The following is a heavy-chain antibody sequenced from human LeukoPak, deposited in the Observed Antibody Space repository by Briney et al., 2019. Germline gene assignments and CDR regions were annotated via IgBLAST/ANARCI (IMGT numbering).Heavy chain of an antibody. J-gene: IGHJ6*03. CDR2: IYHSGST. D-gene: IGHD6-6*01. CDR1: GGSISSYY. Sequence: PSETLSLTCTVSGGSISSYYWSWIRQPPGKGLEWIGSIYHSGSTYYNPSLKSRVTISVDTSKNQFSLKLSSVTAADTAVYYCARDDGGSSSSRYYYYMDVWGKGTTVTVSS. V-gene: IGHV4-38-2*02. CDR3: ARDDGGSSSSRYYYYMDV.